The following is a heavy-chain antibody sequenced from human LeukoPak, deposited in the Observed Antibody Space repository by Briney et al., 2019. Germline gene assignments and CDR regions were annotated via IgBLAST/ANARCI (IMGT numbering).Heavy chain of an antibody. V-gene: IGHV3-23*01. D-gene: IGHD6-13*01. CDR3: AKAEYSSSWSSFDY. CDR1: GFTFSSYA. CDR2: ISGSDGST. Sequence: PGGSLRLSCAASGFTFSSYAMSWVRQAPGKGLEWVSAISGSDGSTYYADSVKGRFTISRDNSKNTLYLQMNSLRAEDTAVYYCAKAEYSSSWSSFDYWGQGTLVTVSS. J-gene: IGHJ4*02.